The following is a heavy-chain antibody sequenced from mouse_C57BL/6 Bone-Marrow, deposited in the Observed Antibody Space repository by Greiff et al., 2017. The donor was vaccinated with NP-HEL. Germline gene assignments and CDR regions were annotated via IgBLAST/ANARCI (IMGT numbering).Heavy chain of an antibody. D-gene: IGHD1-1*01. Sequence: EVKLMESGGGLVQPGGSLKLSCAASGFTFSDYGMAWVRQAPRKGPEWVAFISNLAYSIYYADTVTGRFTISRENAKNTLYLEMSSLRSEDTAMYYCARPSSSHWYFDVWGTGTTVTVSS. CDR3: ARPSSSHWYFDV. CDR2: ISNLAYSI. V-gene: IGHV5-15*01. CDR1: GFTFSDYG. J-gene: IGHJ1*03.